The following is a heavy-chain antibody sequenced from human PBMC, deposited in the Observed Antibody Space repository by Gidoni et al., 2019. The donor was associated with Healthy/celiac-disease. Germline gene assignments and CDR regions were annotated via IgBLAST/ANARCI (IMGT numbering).Heavy chain of an antibody. D-gene: IGHD3-10*01. CDR1: GFTFSSYS. Sequence: EVQLVESGGGLVKPGGSLRLSCAASGFTFSSYSMNWVRQAPGKGLEWVSSISSSSSYIYYADSVKGRFTISRDNAKNSLYLQMNSLRAEDTAVYYCARVRYYYGSGSYYNRGYYYGMDVWGQGTTVTVSS. CDR3: ARVRYYYGSGSYYNRGYYYGMDV. V-gene: IGHV3-21*01. CDR2: ISSSSSYI. J-gene: IGHJ6*02.